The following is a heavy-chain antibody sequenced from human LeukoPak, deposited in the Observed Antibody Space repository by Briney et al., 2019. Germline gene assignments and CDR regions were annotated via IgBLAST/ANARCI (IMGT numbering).Heavy chain of an antibody. Sequence: GESLKISCKGSGYSFTNYWIGWVRQMPGKGLEWMGIIYPGDSDTRYSPSFQGQVTFSADKSNSTAYMQWSGLKASDTAIYYCARQKLSSHYMDVWGKGTTVTVSS. CDR2: IYPGDSDT. V-gene: IGHV5-51*01. D-gene: IGHD6-13*01. CDR1: GYSFTNYW. CDR3: ARQKLSSHYMDV. J-gene: IGHJ6*03.